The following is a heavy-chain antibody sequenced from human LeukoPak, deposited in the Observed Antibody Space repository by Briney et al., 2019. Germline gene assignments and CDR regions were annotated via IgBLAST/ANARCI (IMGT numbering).Heavy chain of an antibody. Sequence: SETLSLTCAAYGGSFSGYYWSWIRQPPGKGLEWIGEINHSGSTNYNPSLKSRVTISVDTSKNQFSLKLSSVTAADTAVYYCARDLIWSGFDYWGQGTLVTVSS. V-gene: IGHV4-34*01. CDR2: INHSGST. CDR3: ARDLIWSGFDY. D-gene: IGHD3-3*01. CDR1: GGSFSGYY. J-gene: IGHJ4*02.